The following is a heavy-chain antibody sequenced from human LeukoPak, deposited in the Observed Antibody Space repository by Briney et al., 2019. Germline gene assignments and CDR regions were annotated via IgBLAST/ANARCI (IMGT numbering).Heavy chain of an antibody. D-gene: IGHD2-15*01. CDR2: ISSSGSTI. V-gene: IGHV3-11*01. Sequence: GGSLRLSCAASGFIFSDYYMSWIRQAPGKGLEWVSYISSSGSTIFYADSVRGRFTISRDNAKNSLFLQMNSLRAEDTAVYYCARDLRECSGGSCYIFDYWGQGTLVTVSS. J-gene: IGHJ4*02. CDR3: ARDLRECSGGSCYIFDY. CDR1: GFIFSDYY.